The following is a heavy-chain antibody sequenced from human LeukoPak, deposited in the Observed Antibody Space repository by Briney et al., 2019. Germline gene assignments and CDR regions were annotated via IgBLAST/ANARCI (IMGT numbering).Heavy chain of an antibody. D-gene: IGHD2-8*01. CDR1: GGTFISYA. J-gene: IGHJ4*02. CDR2: ILPMFGTG. V-gene: IGHV1-69*05. Sequence: ASVKVSCKASGGTFISYAISWVRQAPGQGLEWMGGILPMFGTGKYAQKFQGGVTFTTDESSSTAYMELSSLSSADTAVYYCASGPSRQYCTNYICYPHFWGQGTLVTVCS. CDR3: ASGPSRQYCTNYICYPHF.